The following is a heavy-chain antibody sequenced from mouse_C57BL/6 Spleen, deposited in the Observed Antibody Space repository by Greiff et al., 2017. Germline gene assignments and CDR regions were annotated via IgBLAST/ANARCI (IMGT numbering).Heavy chain of an antibody. CDR3: ASGDGYYLAY. Sequence: QVQLQQPGAELVKPGASVKLTCKASGYTFTSYWMHWVKQRPGQGLEWIGMIHPNSGSTNYNEKFKGKATLTVDKSSSTAYMQLSSLTSEDSAVYYCASGDGYYLAYWGQGTLVTVSA. V-gene: IGHV1-64*01. D-gene: IGHD2-3*01. J-gene: IGHJ3*01. CDR2: IHPNSGST. CDR1: GYTFTSYW.